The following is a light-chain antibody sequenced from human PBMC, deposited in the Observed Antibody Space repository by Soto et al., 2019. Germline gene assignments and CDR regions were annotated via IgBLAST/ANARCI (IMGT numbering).Light chain of an antibody. CDR2: DAS. V-gene: IGKV1-5*01. CDR1: QSISDY. CDR3: QQYSTYST. Sequence: DIQMTQSPSTLSASVGDRVIITCRASQSISDYLAWYQQKPGKAPKLLIYDASNLESGVPSIFSGSGSGTEFTLTISSLPPDDFATYYCQQYSTYSTFGQGTKVDIK. J-gene: IGKJ1*01.